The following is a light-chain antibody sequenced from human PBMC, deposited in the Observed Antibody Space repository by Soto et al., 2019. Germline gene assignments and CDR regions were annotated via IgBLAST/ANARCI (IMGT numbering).Light chain of an antibody. J-gene: IGKJ4*01. CDR1: QAVNKW. CDR2: SAS. V-gene: IGKV1-12*01. CDR3: QQANSFPLT. Sequence: DIQMTQSPSFVSASVGDRVTITCRASQAVNKWLAWYQQRPGKAPKLLISSASSLQSGVPSRFSGSGSGTDFTLTISSLQPEDFATYYCQQANSFPLTFGGGTKVEIK.